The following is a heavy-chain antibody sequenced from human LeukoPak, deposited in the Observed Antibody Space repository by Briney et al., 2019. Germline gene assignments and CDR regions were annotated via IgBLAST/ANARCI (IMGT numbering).Heavy chain of an antibody. CDR3: AKAPYASGSYYSYFYFDS. Sequence: GGSLRLSCAASGSTFSNYAVSWVRQAPGKGLEWVSAISGSGGSTYYADSVKGRFTISRDNSKNTLYLQMDSLRAEDTALYYCAKAPYASGSYYSYFYFDSWGQGALVTVSS. D-gene: IGHD3-10*01. V-gene: IGHV3-23*01. J-gene: IGHJ4*02. CDR1: GSTFSNYA. CDR2: ISGSGGST.